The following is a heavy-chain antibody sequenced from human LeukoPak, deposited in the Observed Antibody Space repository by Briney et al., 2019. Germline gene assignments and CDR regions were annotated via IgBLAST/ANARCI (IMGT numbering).Heavy chain of an antibody. Sequence: ASVKVSCKASGYTFTNFDINWVRQAPGQGLEWMGWMNPVSGNAGSAQKFQGRVTLTRDMSISTAYMELSSLRSDDTAVYYCARTVEGDYYFDYWGQGTLVTVSS. J-gene: IGHJ4*02. D-gene: IGHD2-21*02. CDR3: ARTVEGDYYFDY. CDR1: GYTFTNFD. CDR2: MNPVSGNA. V-gene: IGHV1-8*01.